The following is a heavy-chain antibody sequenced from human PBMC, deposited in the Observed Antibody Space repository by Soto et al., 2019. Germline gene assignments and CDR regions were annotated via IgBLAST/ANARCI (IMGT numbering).Heavy chain of an antibody. Sequence: EVQLVESGGGLVQPGGSLRLSCAASGFTFSNYPMNWVRQAPGKGLEWLSYIGGSTGTIFYADSVKGRFTISRDNAKNSLYLQMNSLRAEDTAVYYCAREGLSSNWLNWFDPWGQGTRVTVSS. CDR3: AREGLSSNWLNWFDP. CDR2: IGGSTGTI. V-gene: IGHV3-48*01. J-gene: IGHJ5*02. D-gene: IGHD6-13*01. CDR1: GFTFSNYP.